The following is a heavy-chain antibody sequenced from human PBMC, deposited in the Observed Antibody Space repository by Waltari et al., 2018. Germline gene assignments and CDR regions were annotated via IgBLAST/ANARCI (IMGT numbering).Heavy chain of an antibody. CDR2: ISANGDST. CDR1: GFTFTGFTFSSYA. Sequence: EVQLVESGGGLVQPGGSLRLSCAGSGFTFTGFTFSSYAMSWVRQGRGKGLECVSGISANGDSTYYADSVKGRFTISRDNSKNTLYLQVNSLRAEDTAVYYCAKAMAVTPYYFDYWGQGTLVTVSS. CDR3: AKAMAVTPYYFDY. D-gene: IGHD2-21*02. V-gene: IGHV3-23*04. J-gene: IGHJ4*02.